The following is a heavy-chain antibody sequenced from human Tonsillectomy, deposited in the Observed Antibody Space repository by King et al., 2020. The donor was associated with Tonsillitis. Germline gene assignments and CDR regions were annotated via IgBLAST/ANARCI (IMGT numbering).Heavy chain of an antibody. Sequence: VQLVESGGGVVQPGRSLRLSCAASGFTFSTYAMHWVRQAPGKGLEWVAVISYDGSMIYYADSVRGRFTISRANSKSSLYLQMNSLRAEDTAVYFCAGDRVYCSGGNCYRPYYFDYWGQGTLVTVSS. V-gene: IGHV3-30-3*01. D-gene: IGHD2-15*01. J-gene: IGHJ4*02. CDR3: AGDRVYCSGGNCYRPYYFDY. CDR1: GFTFSTYA. CDR2: ISYDGSMI.